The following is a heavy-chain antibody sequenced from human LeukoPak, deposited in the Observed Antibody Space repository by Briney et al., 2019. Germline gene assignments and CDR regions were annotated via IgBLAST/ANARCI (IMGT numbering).Heavy chain of an antibody. D-gene: IGHD5-24*01. Sequence: GGSLRLSCAASGFTFSSNAMNWVREAPGKALEWVSGISGSGGSTYSADSLKGRFTVSRDNAKNSLYLQMNSLRAEDTAVYYCARKMATIKMGNDYWGQGTLVTVSS. CDR1: GFTFSSNA. V-gene: IGHV3-21*01. CDR2: ISGSGGST. J-gene: IGHJ4*02. CDR3: ARKMATIKMGNDY.